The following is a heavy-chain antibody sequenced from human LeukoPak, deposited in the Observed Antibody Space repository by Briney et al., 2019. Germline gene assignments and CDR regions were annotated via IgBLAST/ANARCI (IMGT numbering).Heavy chain of an antibody. V-gene: IGHV1-2*02. CDR2: IHPRRGDT. J-gene: IGHJ4*02. CDR1: GYSFTTFY. D-gene: IGHD3-10*01. Sequence: ASVKVSCKTSGYSFTTFYIHWVRQAPGRGLDWMGWIHPRRGDTTYTHKFQGRVTMTRDPSTSTAYLDLRGLRSDDTAVYYCARDGDYGTGSYYRGCIDSWGQGTPVTVST. CDR3: ARDGDYGTGSYYRGCIDS.